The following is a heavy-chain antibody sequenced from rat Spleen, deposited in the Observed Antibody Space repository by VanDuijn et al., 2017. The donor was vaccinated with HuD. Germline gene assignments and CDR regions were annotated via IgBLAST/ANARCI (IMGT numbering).Heavy chain of an antibody. V-gene: IGHV5-29*01. CDR2: ISYDGSST. Sequence: EVQLVVSGGGLVQPGRSMTLSCAASGFTFSNYDVACVRQAPKKGLEWVATISYDGSSTNYPDSVKGRFTISRDNAKSTLYLQMNSLRSEDTATYYCTRVGIRALDYWGQGVMVTVSS. D-gene: IGHD4-3*01. CDR3: TRVGIRALDY. J-gene: IGHJ2*01. CDR1: GFTFSNYD.